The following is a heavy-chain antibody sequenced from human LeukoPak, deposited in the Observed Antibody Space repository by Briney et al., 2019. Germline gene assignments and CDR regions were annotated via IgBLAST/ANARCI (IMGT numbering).Heavy chain of an antibody. CDR3: ARGPDYDFWSGYYGY. V-gene: IGHV4-59*01. J-gene: IGHJ4*02. CDR1: SGSIRTSY. D-gene: IGHD3-3*01. CDR2: IYYSGST. Sequence: SETLSLTCTVSSGSIRTSYCSWIRQSPGKGLEWIGYIYYSGSTNYNPSLKSRVTISVDTSKNQFSLKLSSVTAADTAVYYCARGPDYDFWSGYYGYWGQGTLVTVSS.